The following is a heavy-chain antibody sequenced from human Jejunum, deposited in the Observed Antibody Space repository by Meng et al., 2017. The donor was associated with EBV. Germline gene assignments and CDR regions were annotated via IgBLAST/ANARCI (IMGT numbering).Heavy chain of an antibody. V-gene: IGHV1-69*06. D-gene: IGHD2-8*01. CDR1: GGSFDSYA. Sequence: LAQAAAEAGGSAAAVKVSSKACGGSFDSYAVSWVRQAPGEGFEWMGGFVSGFERQKYAQEYDVRLKITADKYRHKVYMGLTSLTAEATAIYYCVFDILPRRADREWFDSWGQGTLVTVSS. CDR3: VFDILPRRADREWFDS. J-gene: IGHJ5*01. CDR2: FVSGFERQ.